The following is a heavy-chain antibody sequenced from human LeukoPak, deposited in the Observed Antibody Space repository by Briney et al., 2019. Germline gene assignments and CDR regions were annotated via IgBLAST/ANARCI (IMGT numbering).Heavy chain of an antibody. CDR1: GGSISSSSYY. D-gene: IGHD5-12*01. CDR3: ARQVGDSGYDSDYFDY. Sequence: SETLSLTCTVSGGSISSSSYYWGWIRQPPGKGLEWIGSIYYSGSTYYNPSLKSRVTISVDTSKNQFSLKLSSVTAADTAVYYCARQVGDSGYDSDYFDYWGQGTLVTVSS. J-gene: IGHJ4*02. CDR2: IYYSGST. V-gene: IGHV4-39*01.